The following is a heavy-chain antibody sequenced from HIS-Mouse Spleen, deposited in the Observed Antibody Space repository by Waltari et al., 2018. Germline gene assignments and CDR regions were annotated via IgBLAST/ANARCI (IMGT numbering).Heavy chain of an antibody. V-gene: IGHV3-30*18. D-gene: IGHD6-19*01. J-gene: IGHJ4*02. CDR3: AKASSGWLDY. CDR1: GFNFRSYG. Sequence: QVQLVDSGGGVVQPGGSLRLSCGASGFNFRSYGTQGVRQAPGKWLEWVAVISYDGSNKYYADSVKGRFTISRDNSKNTLYLQMNSLRAEDTAVYYCAKASSGWLDYWGQGTLVTVSS. CDR2: ISYDGSNK.